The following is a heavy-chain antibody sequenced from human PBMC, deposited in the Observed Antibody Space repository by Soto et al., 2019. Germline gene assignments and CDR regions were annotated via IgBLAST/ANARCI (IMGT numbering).Heavy chain of an antibody. J-gene: IGHJ2*01. Sequence: QVQLQESGPGLVKPSETLSLTCTFSGGSISGYYWSWIRQPPGKGLEWIGYIYYSGSTDYNPSLKRRVTISVDTSKNQFSLKLTSVTAADTAVYYCARDRGSGWYWYFDLWGRGTLVTVSS. CDR2: IYYSGST. CDR3: ARDRGSGWYWYFDL. CDR1: GGSISGYY. V-gene: IGHV4-59*01. D-gene: IGHD6-19*01.